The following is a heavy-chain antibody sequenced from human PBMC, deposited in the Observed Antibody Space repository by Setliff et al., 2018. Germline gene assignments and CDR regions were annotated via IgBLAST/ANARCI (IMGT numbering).Heavy chain of an antibody. D-gene: IGHD2-15*01. CDR2: ISPYSGKT. Sequence: ASVKVSCKTSGFGFTAFGFSWVRQAPGQGLEWVGWISPYSGKTDYAQKFQDRVIMTIDPSTTTAYMELKTLRSDDTAVYYCARGRGPDIVVTIPGDYWGQGTQVTVSS. J-gene: IGHJ4*02. CDR3: ARGRGPDIVVTIPGDY. V-gene: IGHV1-18*01. CDR1: GFGFTAFG.